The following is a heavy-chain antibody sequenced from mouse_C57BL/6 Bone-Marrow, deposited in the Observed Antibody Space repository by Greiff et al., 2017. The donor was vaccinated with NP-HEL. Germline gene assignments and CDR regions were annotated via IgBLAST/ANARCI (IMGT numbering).Heavy chain of an antibody. J-gene: IGHJ3*01. CDR3: ARSAYYYGSGPWFAY. CDR1: GYTFTSYW. V-gene: IGHV1-7*01. D-gene: IGHD1-1*01. CDR2: INPSSGYT. Sequence: VQLQQSGAELAKPGASVNLSCKASGYTFTSYWMHWVKQRPGQGLEWIGYINPSSGYTKYNQKFKDKATLTADKSSSTAYMQLSSLTYEDSAVYYCARSAYYYGSGPWFAYWGQGTLVTVSA.